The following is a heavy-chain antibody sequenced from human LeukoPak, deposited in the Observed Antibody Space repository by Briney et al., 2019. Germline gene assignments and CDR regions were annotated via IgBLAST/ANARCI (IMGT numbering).Heavy chain of an antibody. D-gene: IGHD6-19*01. V-gene: IGHV4-4*02. CDR3: ARGSGYSSGWYITAEYFQH. J-gene: IGHJ1*01. CDR1: GGPISSSNW. Sequence: SGTLPLTCAVSGGPISSSNWWSWVRQPPGKGLEWIGEIYHSGSTNYNPSLKSRVTISVDKSKNQFSLKLSSVTAADTAVYYCARGSGYSSGWYITAEYFQHWGQGTLVTVSS. CDR2: IYHSGST.